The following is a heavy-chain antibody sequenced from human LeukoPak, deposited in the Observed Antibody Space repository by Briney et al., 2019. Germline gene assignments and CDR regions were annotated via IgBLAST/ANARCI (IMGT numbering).Heavy chain of an antibody. Sequence: GGSLRLSCAASGFTFSSYGMHWVRQAPGKGLEWVAVIWYDGSNKYYADSVKGRFTISRDNSKNTLCLQMNSLRAEDTAVYYCARDYCGGDCYSFDYWGQGTLVTVSS. D-gene: IGHD2-21*02. CDR3: ARDYCGGDCYSFDY. V-gene: IGHV3-33*01. CDR2: IWYDGSNK. J-gene: IGHJ4*02. CDR1: GFTFSSYG.